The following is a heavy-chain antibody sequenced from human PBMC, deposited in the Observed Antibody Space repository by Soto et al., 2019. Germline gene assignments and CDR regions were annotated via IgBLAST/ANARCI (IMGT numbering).Heavy chain of an antibody. J-gene: IGHJ5*02. CDR3: AMRAVAGRSHWFDP. D-gene: IGHD6-19*01. Sequence: QVQLQESGPGLVKPSQTLSLTCTVSGGSISSGGYYWSWIRQHPGKGLEWIGYIYYSGSTYYNPSLKSRVTISVDTSKNQFSLKLSSVIAADTAVYYCAMRAVAGRSHWFDPWGQGTLVTVSS. CDR1: GGSISSGGYY. V-gene: IGHV4-31*03. CDR2: IYYSGST.